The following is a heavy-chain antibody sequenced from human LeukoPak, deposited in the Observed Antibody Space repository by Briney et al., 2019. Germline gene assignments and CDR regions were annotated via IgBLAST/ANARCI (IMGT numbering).Heavy chain of an antibody. D-gene: IGHD5-18*01. CDR3: ARAGYVEEFDY. J-gene: IGHJ4*02. Sequence: SQTLSLTCAVSGGSISSGGYSWSWIRQPPGKGLEWIGYIYYSGSTNYNPSLKSRVTISVDTSKNQFSLKLSSVTAADTAVYYCARAGYVEEFDYWGQGTLVTVSS. CDR2: IYYSGST. CDR1: GGSISSGGYS. V-gene: IGHV4-61*08.